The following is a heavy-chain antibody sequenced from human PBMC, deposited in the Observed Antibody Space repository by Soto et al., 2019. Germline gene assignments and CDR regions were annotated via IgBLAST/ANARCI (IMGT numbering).Heavy chain of an antibody. D-gene: IGHD3-16*01. CDR1: GFTFSSYG. J-gene: IGHJ4*02. CDR2: ISYDGSNK. V-gene: IGHV3-30*03. Sequence: ESGGGVVPPGRSLRLSCAASGFTFSSYGMHWVRQAPGKGLEWVAVISYDGSNKYYADSVKGRFTISRDNSKNTLYLQMNSLRAEDTAVYYCARVTGHVGVGYWGQGTLVTVSS. CDR3: ARVTGHVGVGY.